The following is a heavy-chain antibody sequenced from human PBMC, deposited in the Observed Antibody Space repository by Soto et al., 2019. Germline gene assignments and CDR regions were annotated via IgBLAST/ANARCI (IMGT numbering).Heavy chain of an antibody. D-gene: IGHD1-26*01. J-gene: IGHJ5*02. V-gene: IGHV4-39*01. CDR3: ARHVGSPPWFDP. CDR2: INDSGST. Sequence: PSETLSLTCTVSGDSIISGDYYWSWIRQPPGKGLEWIGEINDSGSTNYNPSLKSRVTISVDTSKNQFSLKLSSVTAADTAVCYCARHVGSPPWFDPWGQGTLVTVSS. CDR1: GDSIISGDYY.